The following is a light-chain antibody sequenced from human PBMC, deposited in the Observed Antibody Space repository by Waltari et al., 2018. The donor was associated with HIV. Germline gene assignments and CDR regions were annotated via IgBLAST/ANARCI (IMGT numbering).Light chain of an antibody. J-gene: IGLJ2*01. CDR1: SSNIGSNY. CDR2: RND. CDR3: AAWDDMLSGPV. V-gene: IGLV1-47*01. Sequence: SVLTQPPSASGTPGQRVPISCSGTSSNIGSNYVYWYQQLPGTTPTLLVYRNDQRPSEVPDRFSGSKSGTSASLAISGLRSEDEADYYCAAWDDMLSGPVFGGGTKLTVL.